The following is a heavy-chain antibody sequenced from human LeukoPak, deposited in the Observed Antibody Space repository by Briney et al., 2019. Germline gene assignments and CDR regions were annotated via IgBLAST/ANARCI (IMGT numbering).Heavy chain of an antibody. Sequence: GGSLRLSCAASGFTFSSYSMNWVRQAPGKGLEWVSSISSSSSYIYYADSVKGRFTISRDNAKNSLYLQMNSLRAEDTAVYYCARETGYCSGGSCYSGDYYYGMDVWGQGTTVTVSS. CDR3: ARETGYCSGGSCYSGDYYYGMDV. CDR1: GFTFSSYS. CDR2: ISSSSSYI. V-gene: IGHV3-21*01. D-gene: IGHD2-15*01. J-gene: IGHJ6*02.